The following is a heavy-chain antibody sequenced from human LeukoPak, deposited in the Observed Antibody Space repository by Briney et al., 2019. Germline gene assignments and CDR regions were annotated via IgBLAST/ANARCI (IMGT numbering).Heavy chain of an antibody. V-gene: IGHV3-33*01. CDR3: ARGIYSSSSYVDY. CDR2: IWYDGSNK. CDR1: GFTFSSYG. Sequence: QPGGSLRLSCAASGFTFSSYGMHWVRQAPGKGLEWVAVIWYDGSNKYYADSVKGRFTISRDNSKNTLYLQMNSLRAEDTAVYYCARGIYSSSSYVDYWGQGTLVTVSS. D-gene: IGHD6-6*01. J-gene: IGHJ4*02.